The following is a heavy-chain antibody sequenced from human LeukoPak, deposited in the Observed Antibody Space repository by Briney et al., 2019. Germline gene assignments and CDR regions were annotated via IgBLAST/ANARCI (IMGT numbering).Heavy chain of an antibody. CDR2: IYHSGST. CDR1: GDSISSSNW. CDR3: ARGDSGWSQFDY. D-gene: IGHD6-19*01. V-gene: IGHV4-4*02. Sequence: PSETLSLTCAVSGDSISSSNWWNWVRQPPGKGLEWIGEIYHSGSTNYNPSLKSQVTISVDKSKNQSSLKLTSVTAADTAVYYCARGDSGWSQFDYWGQGTLVTVSS. J-gene: IGHJ4*02.